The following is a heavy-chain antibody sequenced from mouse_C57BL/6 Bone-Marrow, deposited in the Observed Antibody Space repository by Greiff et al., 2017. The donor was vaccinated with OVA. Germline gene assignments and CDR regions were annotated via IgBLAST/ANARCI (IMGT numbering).Heavy chain of an antibody. D-gene: IGHD1-1*01. CDR1: GYTFTSYW. CDR2: IDPSDSYT. J-gene: IGHJ2*01. V-gene: IGHV1-69*01. Sequence: QVQLQQPGAELVMPGASVKLSCKASGYTFTSYWMHWVKQRPGQGLEWIGEIDPSDSYTNYNQKFKGKSTLTVDKSSSTAYMQLSSLTSEDSAVYCCARGSLRSLFDYGGQGTTLTVSS. CDR3: ARGSLRSLFDY.